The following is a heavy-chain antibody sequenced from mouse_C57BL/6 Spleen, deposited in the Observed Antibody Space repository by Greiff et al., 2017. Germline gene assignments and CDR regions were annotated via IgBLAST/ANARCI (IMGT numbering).Heavy chain of an antibody. CDR3: AIDGSSYPAWFAY. D-gene: IGHD1-1*01. J-gene: IGHJ3*01. CDR2: IHPADSDT. Sequence: QVQLQQPGAELVKPGASVKVSCKASGYTFTSYWMHWVKQRPGQGLEWIGRIHPADSDTNYNQKFKGKATLTVDKSSSTAYMQLSSLTSEDSAVYYCAIDGSSYPAWFAYWGQGTLGTVSA. V-gene: IGHV1-74*01. CDR1: GYTFTSYW.